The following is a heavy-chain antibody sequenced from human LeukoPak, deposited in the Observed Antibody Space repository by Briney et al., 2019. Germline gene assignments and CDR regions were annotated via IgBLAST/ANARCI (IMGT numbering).Heavy chain of an antibody. CDR1: GFTFSSYD. Sequence: GGSLRLSCAASGFTFSSYDMHWVRQATGKGLEWVSAIGTAGDTYYPGSVKGRFTISRENAKNSLYLQMNSLRAGDTAVYYCARDDSSSSGFDYWGQGTLVTASS. D-gene: IGHD6-6*01. V-gene: IGHV3-13*01. CDR2: IGTAGDT. CDR3: ARDDSSSSGFDY. J-gene: IGHJ4*02.